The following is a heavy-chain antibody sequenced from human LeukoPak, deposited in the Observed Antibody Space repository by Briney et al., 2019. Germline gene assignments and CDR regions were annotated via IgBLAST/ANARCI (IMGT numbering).Heavy chain of an antibody. V-gene: IGHV3-30*18. D-gene: IGHD2-15*01. CDR3: AKGVVAATNAAYYGMDV. J-gene: IGHJ6*02. Sequence: PGRSLRLSCAASGFTSSNYGMHWVRQAPGKGLEWVAVISYDESDKYYADSVKGRFTISRDNSKNTLYLQMNSLRPEDTAVYYCAKGVVAATNAAYYGMDVWGQGTTVTVSS. CDR2: ISYDESDK. CDR1: GFTSSNYG.